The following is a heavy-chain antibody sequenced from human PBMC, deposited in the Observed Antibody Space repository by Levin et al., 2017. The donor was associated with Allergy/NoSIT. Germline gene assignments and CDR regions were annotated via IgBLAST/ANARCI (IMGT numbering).Heavy chain of an antibody. D-gene: IGHD3-22*01. CDR3: GSALSGYYESSGYIRH. CDR1: GFMFSEYE. V-gene: IGHV3-48*03. Sequence: PGESLKISCAASGFMFSEYEMNWVRQAPGKGPEWLSYISGSGQTIDYADSVKGRFTISRDNDKSSLYLQMNSRTAEDTAVYFCGSALSGYYESSGYIRHWGQGTLVTVSS. J-gene: IGHJ4*02. CDR2: ISGSGQTI.